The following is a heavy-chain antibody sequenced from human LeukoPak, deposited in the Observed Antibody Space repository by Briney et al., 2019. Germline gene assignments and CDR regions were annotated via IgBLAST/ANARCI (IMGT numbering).Heavy chain of an antibody. CDR3: ARDRQFPDTIYWYNFDS. Sequence: PSETLSLTCTVSGGSISNRDYYWGWIRQPPGKELEWIANIYYSGTTYYNPSLKSRVTISVDTSENQFSLKLSSVTAADTAVYYCARDRQFPDTIYWYNFDSWGPGTLVSVSS. CDR2: IYYSGTT. V-gene: IGHV4-39*07. D-gene: IGHD2-8*02. J-gene: IGHJ4*02. CDR1: GGSISNRDYY.